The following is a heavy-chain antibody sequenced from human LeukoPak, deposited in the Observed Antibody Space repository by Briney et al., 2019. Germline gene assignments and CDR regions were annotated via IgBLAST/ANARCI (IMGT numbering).Heavy chain of an antibody. CDR2: INPNSGGT. Sequence: ASVKVSCKASGYTFTGYYMHWVRQAPGQGLEWMGWINPNSGGTNYAQKFQGRVTMTRDTSISTAFMELSRLTSDDTAVYYCARGDGYKQGEWGQGSLVTVSS. J-gene: IGHJ4*02. CDR1: GYTFTGYY. V-gene: IGHV1-2*02. D-gene: IGHD5-24*01. CDR3: ARGDGYKQGE.